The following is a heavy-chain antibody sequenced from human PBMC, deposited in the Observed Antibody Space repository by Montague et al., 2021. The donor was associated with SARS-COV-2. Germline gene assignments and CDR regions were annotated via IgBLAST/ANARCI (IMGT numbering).Heavy chain of an antibody. V-gene: IGHV4-39*01. CDR3: VRGGDYTDYGRVDY. CDR1: GGSISTGSYY. D-gene: IGHD4-11*01. Sequence: SETLSLTCSSSGGSISTGSYYWGWIRQPPRKGLEWIGSIYYSGDTYYNPSLKSRVTISVDTSKNQFSLRLSSVTAADTAVYYCVRGGDYTDYGRVDYWGQGTLVIVSS. J-gene: IGHJ4*02. CDR2: IYYSGDT.